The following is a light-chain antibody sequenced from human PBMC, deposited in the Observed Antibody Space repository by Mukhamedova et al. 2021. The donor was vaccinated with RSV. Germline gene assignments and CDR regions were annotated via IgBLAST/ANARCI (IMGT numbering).Light chain of an antibody. J-gene: IGKJ4*01. V-gene: IGKV3-15*01. CDR3: QEYSQWAPSLT. Sequence: ATGVPDRFSGSGSGTEFTLTISSLQSEDSGIYYCQEYSQWAPSLTFGGGTKVEI.